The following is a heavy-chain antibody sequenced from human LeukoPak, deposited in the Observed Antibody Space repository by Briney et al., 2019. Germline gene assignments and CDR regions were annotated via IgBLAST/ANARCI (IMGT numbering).Heavy chain of an antibody. J-gene: IGHJ6*02. Sequence: GESLKISCKGSGYSFTSYWIGWVRQMPGKGLEWMGIIYPGDSYTRYSPSFQGQVTISADKSISTAYLQWSSLKASDTAMYYCARQIAAAGRRYYGMDVWGQGTTVTVSS. V-gene: IGHV5-51*01. CDR3: ARQIAAAGRRYYGMDV. CDR2: IYPGDSYT. CDR1: GYSFTSYW. D-gene: IGHD6-13*01.